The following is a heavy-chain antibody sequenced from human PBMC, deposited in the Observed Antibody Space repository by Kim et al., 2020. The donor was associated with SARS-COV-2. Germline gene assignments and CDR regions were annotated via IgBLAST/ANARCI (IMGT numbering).Heavy chain of an antibody. J-gene: IGHJ6*01. Sequence: SETLSLTCTVSGGSISSYYWSWIRQPPGKGLEWIGYIYYSGSTNYNPSSKSRVTISVDTSKNQFSLKLSSVTAADTAVYYCAREADYYGSGSYIFYGMVV. D-gene: IGHD3-10*01. CDR2: IYYSGST. CDR1: GGSISSYY. CDR3: AREADYYGSGSYIFYGMVV. V-gene: IGHV4-59*01.